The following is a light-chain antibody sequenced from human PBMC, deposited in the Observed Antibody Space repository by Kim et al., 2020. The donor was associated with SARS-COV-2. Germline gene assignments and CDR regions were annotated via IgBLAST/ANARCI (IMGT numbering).Light chain of an antibody. CDR3: QQSYIIPIT. J-gene: IGKJ5*01. V-gene: IGKV1-39*01. CDR2: SAS. CDR1: QNIGTY. Sequence: ASAGDRITLTCRASQNIGTYLNWYQQRPGEAPNLLIYSASTLRSGVPSRFSGSGSGTDFTLTINSLQPEDFASYFCQQSYIIPITFGPGTRLEIK.